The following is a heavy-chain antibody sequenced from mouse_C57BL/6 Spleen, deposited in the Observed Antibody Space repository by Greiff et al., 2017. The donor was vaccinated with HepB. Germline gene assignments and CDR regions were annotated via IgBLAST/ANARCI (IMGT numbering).Heavy chain of an antibody. CDR3: AEMRGYDGYYEDYAMDC. D-gene: IGHD2-3*01. CDR2: SWWNDDK. CDR1: GFSLSTSNMG. Sequence: QVTLKESGPGILQPSQTLSLTCSFSGFSLSTSNMGIGWIRQPSGMGLVWLAHSWWNDDKYYNPSLKSRLTISKDTSNNQVFLKLTSVKTADTATDDCAEMRGYDGYYEDYAMDCGSERTAVAVSS. J-gene: IGHJ4*01. V-gene: IGHV8-5*01.